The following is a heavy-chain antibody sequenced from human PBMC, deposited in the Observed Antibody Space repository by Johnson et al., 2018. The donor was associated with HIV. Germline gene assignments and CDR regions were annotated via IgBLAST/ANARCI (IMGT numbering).Heavy chain of an antibody. CDR2: IGTAGDT. CDR1: GFTFSSYD. D-gene: IGHD1-26*01. CDR3: VRGGATSYYAFDI. J-gene: IGHJ3*02. V-gene: IGHV3-13*01. Sequence: VQLVESGGGLVQPGGSLRLSCAASGFTFSSYDMHWVRQATGKGLEWVSAIGTAGDTYYPGSVKGRFTIFRENAKNSLYLQMNSLRVGDTAVYYCVRGGATSYYAFDIWGQGTMVTVSS.